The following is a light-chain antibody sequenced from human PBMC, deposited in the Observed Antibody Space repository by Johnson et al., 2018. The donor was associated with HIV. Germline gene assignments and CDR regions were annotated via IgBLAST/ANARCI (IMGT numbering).Light chain of an antibody. CDR3: GTWDNSLKAEV. V-gene: IGLV1-51*02. CDR2: QNT. CDR1: SSNIGRNY. Sequence: QSVLTQPPSVSAAPGQMVTISCSGSSSNIGRNYVSWYQQLPGTAPKLLIYQNTWRPSWIPDRFSGSTSGASAPLAITGLQPGDEAAYYCGTWDNSLKAEVFGTGTKVTVL. J-gene: IGLJ1*01.